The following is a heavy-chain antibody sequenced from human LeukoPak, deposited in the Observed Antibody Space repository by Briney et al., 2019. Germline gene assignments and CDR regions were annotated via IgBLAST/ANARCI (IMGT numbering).Heavy chain of an antibody. J-gene: IGHJ6*02. Sequence: SETLSLTCTVSGGSISIGGYYWSWIRQHPGKGLEWIGYIYYSGSTYYNPSLKSRVTISVDTSKNQFSLKLSSVTAADTAVYYCARERRNYYYYYGMDVWGQGTTVTVSS. CDR2: IYYSGST. V-gene: IGHV4-31*03. CDR3: ARERRNYYYYYGMDV. CDR1: GGSISIGGYY.